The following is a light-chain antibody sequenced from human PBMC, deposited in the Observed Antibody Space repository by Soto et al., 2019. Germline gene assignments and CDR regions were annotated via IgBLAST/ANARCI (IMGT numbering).Light chain of an antibody. CDR2: GAS. V-gene: IGKV3-20*01. Sequence: EIVLTQSPGTLSLSAGERATLSCRASQSVSSSYLAWYQQKPGQAPRLVIHGASSRATGIPDRFSGSGSGTDFTLIISRLEPEDFAVYYCQQYGSSPRTFGQGTKVDIK. CDR3: QQYGSSPRT. J-gene: IGKJ1*01. CDR1: QSVSSSY.